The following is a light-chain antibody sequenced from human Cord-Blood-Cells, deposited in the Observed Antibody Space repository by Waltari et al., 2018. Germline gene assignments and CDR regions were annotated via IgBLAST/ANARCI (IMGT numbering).Light chain of an antibody. CDR2: EGN. J-gene: IGLJ3*02. CDR1: SSDVGRYNL. V-gene: IGLV2-23*01. CDR3: CSYAGSSTRV. Sequence: QSALTQPASGSGSHGQSITIPCTGTSSDVGRYNLVSWYQQHPGKTPKHMLCEGNKPPLGVSNRFSGSKSGNQASLTISGLLAEDEADYYCCSYAGSSTRVFGGGTKLTVL.